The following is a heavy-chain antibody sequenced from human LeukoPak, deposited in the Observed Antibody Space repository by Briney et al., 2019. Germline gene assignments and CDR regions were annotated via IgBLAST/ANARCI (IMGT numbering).Heavy chain of an antibody. Sequence: SETLSLTCTVSGGSINNYYWSWIRQPPGKGLEWIGYIFYSGNTNYNPSLRSRVTILVDTSQNQFSLKLSSVTAADTAMYYCARHDGGWLPLDYWGQGTLVTVSS. D-gene: IGHD3-16*01. J-gene: IGHJ4*02. V-gene: IGHV4-59*08. CDR3: ARHDGGWLPLDY. CDR2: IFYSGNT. CDR1: GGSINNYY.